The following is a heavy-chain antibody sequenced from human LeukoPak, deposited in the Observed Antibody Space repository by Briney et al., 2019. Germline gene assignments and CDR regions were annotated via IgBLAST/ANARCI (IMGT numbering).Heavy chain of an antibody. CDR3: AKDAGGSYYIFLDY. CDR2: ISYDGSNK. J-gene: IGHJ4*02. V-gene: IGHV3-30*18. CDR1: GFTFSSYG. Sequence: PPGGSLRLSCAASGFTFSSYGMHWVRQAPGKGLEWVAVISYDGSNKYYADSVKGRFTISRDNSKNTLYLQMNSLRAEDTAVYYCAKDAGGSYYIFLDYWGQGTLVTVSS. D-gene: IGHD1-26*01.